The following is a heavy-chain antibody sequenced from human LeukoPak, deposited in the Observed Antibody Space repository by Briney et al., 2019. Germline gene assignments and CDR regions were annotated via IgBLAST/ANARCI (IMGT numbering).Heavy chain of an antibody. J-gene: IGHJ4*02. V-gene: IGHV3-21*01. CDR3: ARGNRRRDGYNFSFRWDY. CDR2: ISSSSSYI. D-gene: IGHD5-24*01. CDR1: GFTFSSYS. Sequence: GGSLRLSCAASGFTFSSYSMNWVRQAPGKGLEWVSSISSSSSYIYYADSVKGRFTISRDSAKNSLYLQMNSLRAEDTAVYYCARGNRRRDGYNFSFRWDYWGQGTLVTVSS.